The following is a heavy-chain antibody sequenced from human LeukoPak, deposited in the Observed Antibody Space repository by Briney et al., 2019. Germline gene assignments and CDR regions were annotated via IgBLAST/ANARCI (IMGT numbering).Heavy chain of an antibody. CDR1: GFTFSSYA. Sequence: HAGGSLRLSCAASGFTFSSYAMHWVRQAPGKGLEWVAFIRYDGSNKYYADPVKGRFTISRDNSKNTLYLQMNSLRAEDTAVYYCATDLYDAFDIWGQGTMVTVSS. CDR3: ATDLYDAFDI. V-gene: IGHV3-30*02. CDR2: IRYDGSNK. D-gene: IGHD3-16*01. J-gene: IGHJ3*02.